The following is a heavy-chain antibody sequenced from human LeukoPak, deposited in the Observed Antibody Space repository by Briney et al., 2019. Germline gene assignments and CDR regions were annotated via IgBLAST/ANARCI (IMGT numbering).Heavy chain of an antibody. CDR1: GDTFTGYY. CDR3: ARDGVVRGVIIY. Sequence: ASVKVSCKAAGDTFTGYYIHWVRQAPGQGREWMGWMNPNSGVTNYAQKLQGRVTMTGDTSINTAYMELSRLRSDDTAVYYCARDGVVRGVIIYWGQGALVTVSS. V-gene: IGHV1-2*02. J-gene: IGHJ4*02. CDR2: MNPNSGVT. D-gene: IGHD3-10*01.